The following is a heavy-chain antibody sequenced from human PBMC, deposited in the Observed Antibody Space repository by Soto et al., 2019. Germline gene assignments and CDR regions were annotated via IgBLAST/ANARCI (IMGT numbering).Heavy chain of an antibody. CDR2: ISAYNGNT. D-gene: IGHD2-2*01. J-gene: IGHJ6*02. V-gene: IGHV1-18*04. CDR1: GYTFTSYG. CDR3: AREAGGYIVVVPAAPYGMDV. Sequence: SCNASGYTFTSYGVSWVRQAPGQGLEWMGWISAYNGNTNYAQKLQGRVTMTTDTSTSTAYMELRSLRSDDTAVYYCAREAGGYIVVVPAAPYGMDVWGQGTTVTVSS.